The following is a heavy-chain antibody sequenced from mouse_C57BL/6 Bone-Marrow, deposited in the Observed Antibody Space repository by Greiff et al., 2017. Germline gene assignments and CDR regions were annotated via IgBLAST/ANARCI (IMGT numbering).Heavy chain of an antibody. J-gene: IGHJ4*01. D-gene: IGHD1-1*01. CDR3: ARDYGSFYYYAMDY. CDR2: INPYNGGT. V-gene: IGHV1-19*01. Sequence: EVKLQESGPVLVKPGASVKMSCKASGYTFTDYYMNWVKQSHGKSLEWIGVINPYNGGTSYNQKFKGKATLTVDKSSSTAYMELNSLTSEDSAVYYCARDYGSFYYYAMDYWGQGTSVTVSS. CDR1: GYTFTDYY.